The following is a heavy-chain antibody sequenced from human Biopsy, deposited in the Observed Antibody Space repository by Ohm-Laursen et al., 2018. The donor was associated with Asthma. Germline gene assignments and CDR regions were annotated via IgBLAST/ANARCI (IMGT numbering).Heavy chain of an antibody. Sequence: SSVKVSCKASGDSFSNYAISWVRQAPGHGLEWMGGLIPVLGTPDHAQMFEGRVTITADESTSTAYMELSSLSSEDTAVYYCARGYSGSDRIVYYYSGLEVWGQGTLVTVSS. D-gene: IGHD5-12*01. CDR1: GDSFSNYA. CDR2: LIPVLGTP. J-gene: IGHJ6*02. CDR3: ARGYSGSDRIVYYYSGLEV. V-gene: IGHV1-69*01.